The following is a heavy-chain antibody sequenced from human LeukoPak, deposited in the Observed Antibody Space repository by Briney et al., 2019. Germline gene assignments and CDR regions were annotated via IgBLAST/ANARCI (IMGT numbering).Heavy chain of an antibody. J-gene: IGHJ3*02. CDR2: INPNSGGT. Sequence: GASVKVSCKASGSTFTDYYMHWVRQAPGQGLEWMGWINPNSGGTNYAQKFQGRVTMTRDTSISTAYMELSRLRSDDTAVYYCARDAGRIGIVGATAAAFDIWGQGTMVTVSS. V-gene: IGHV1-2*02. CDR3: ARDAGRIGIVGATAAAFDI. CDR1: GSTFTDYY. D-gene: IGHD1-26*01.